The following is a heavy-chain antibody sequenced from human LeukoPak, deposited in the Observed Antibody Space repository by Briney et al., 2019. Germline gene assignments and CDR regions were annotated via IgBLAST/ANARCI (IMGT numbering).Heavy chain of an antibody. V-gene: IGHV1-69*04. CDR3: AREGTMVRGVVNYYYMDV. CDR1: GGTFSSYT. Sequence: GASVKVSCKASGGTFSSYTISWVRQAPGQGLEWMGRIIPILGIANYAQKFQGRVTITADKSTSTAYMELRSLRSDDTAVYYCAREGTMVRGVVNYYYMDVWGKGTTVTVSS. J-gene: IGHJ6*03. D-gene: IGHD3-10*01. CDR2: IIPILGIA.